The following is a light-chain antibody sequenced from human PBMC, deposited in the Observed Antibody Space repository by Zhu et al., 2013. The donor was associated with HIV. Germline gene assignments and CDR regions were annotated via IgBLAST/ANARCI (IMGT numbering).Light chain of an antibody. V-gene: IGKV3-20*01. CDR1: QGVGSSY. CDR3: QQXTLSPWT. CDR2: GAS. J-gene: IGKJ1*01. Sequence: EIVLTQSPGTLSLSPGERVTLSCRASQGVGSSYLAWYQQKPGQAPRLLIYGASSRATGIPDRFSGSGSGTDFTLTINRLEPDDSAVYYCQQXTLSPWTFGQGPRWRSN.